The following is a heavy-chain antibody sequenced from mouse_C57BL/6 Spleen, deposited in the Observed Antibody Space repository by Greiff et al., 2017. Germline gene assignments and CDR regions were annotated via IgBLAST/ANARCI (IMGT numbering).Heavy chain of an antibody. CDR1: GFTFSDYY. D-gene: IGHD2-2*01. CDR2: INYDGSST. J-gene: IGHJ2*01. V-gene: IGHV5-16*01. CDR3: ERDLVTTGYFDY. Sequence: EVKLVESEGGLVQPGSSMKLSCTASGFTFSDYYMAWVRQVPEKGLEWVANINYDGSSTYYLDSLKSRFIISRDNAKNILYLQMSSLKSEDTATYYCERDLVTTGYFDYWGQGTTLTVSS.